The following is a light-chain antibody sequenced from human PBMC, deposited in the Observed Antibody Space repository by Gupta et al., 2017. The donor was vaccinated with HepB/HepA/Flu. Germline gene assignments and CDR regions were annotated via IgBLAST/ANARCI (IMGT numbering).Light chain of an antibody. V-gene: IGKV1-27*01. CDR1: QDISNY. CDR2: GAS. Sequence: IQMTQSPSSLSASVGDRVTITCRASQDISNYLAWYQQKPGKVPQLLIYGASTLQSGVPSRFSGRGSGTDFTLTISSLQPEDVATYYCQKNDSAPQTFGQGTKVEIK. CDR3: QKNDSAPQT. J-gene: IGKJ1*01.